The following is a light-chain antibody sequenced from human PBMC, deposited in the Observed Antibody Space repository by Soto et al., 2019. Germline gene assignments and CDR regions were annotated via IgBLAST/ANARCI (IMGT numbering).Light chain of an antibody. CDR1: QNIRNL. CDR3: PLAYSPPWP. Sequence: TQNHNTLSAAVGDSVTITCRASQNIRNLLAWYQQKPGKAPQLLIYEASSLESGVPSRFSGSGSGTDFTLTINSLQPEDSVPYCSPLAYSPPWPSCQG. J-gene: IGKJ1*01. V-gene: IGKV1-5*01. CDR2: EAS.